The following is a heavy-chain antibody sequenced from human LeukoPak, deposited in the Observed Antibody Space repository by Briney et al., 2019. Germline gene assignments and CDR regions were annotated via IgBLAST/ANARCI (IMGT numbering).Heavy chain of an antibody. V-gene: IGHV3-53*01. J-gene: IGHJ4*02. CDR2: IYSGGST. Sequence: PGGSLRLSCAASGFTVSSNYMSWVRQAPGKGLEWVSVIYSGGSTYYADSVKGRFTISRDNSKNTLYLQMNSLRAEDTAVYYCARARGGYNTHFDYWGQGTLVTVSS. CDR1: GFTVSSNY. D-gene: IGHD5-24*01. CDR3: ARARGGYNTHFDY.